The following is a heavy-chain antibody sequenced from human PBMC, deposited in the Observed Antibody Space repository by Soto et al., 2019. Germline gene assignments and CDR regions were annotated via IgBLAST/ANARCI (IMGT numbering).Heavy chain of an antibody. J-gene: IGHJ4*02. CDR2: ISYDGSNK. D-gene: IGHD2-21*02. CDR1: GFTFSSYG. V-gene: IGHV3-30*18. Sequence: GGSLRLSCAASGFTFSSYGMHWVRQAPGKGLEWVAVISYDGSNKYYADSVKGRFTISRDNSKNTLYLQMNSLRAEDTAVYYCAKIYGDRNQLDYWAQGTLVTVSS. CDR3: AKIYGDRNQLDY.